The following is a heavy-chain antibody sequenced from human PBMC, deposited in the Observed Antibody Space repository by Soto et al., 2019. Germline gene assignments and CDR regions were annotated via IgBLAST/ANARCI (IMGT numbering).Heavy chain of an antibody. D-gene: IGHD3-3*01. J-gene: IGHJ6*02. CDR1: GYTFTSYD. CDR3: ARVLRFLEWLPPDGMDV. Sequence: QVQLVQSGAEVKKPGASVKVSCKASGYTFTSYDINWVRQATGQGLEWIGWMNPNSGNTGYAQKFQGRVTMTRNTSISTAYMELSSLRSEDTAVYYCARVLRFLEWLPPDGMDVWGQGTTVTVSS. CDR2: MNPNSGNT. V-gene: IGHV1-8*01.